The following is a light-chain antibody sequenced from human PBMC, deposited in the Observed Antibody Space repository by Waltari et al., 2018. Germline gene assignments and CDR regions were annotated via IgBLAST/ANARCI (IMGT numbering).Light chain of an antibody. J-gene: IGLJ2*01. CDR2: DVS. CDR1: SSDVGGYNY. CDR3: SSYTSSSTLV. Sequence: QSALTQPASVSGSPGQSITISCTGTSSDVGGYNYVSWYQQHPGKAPKLMIYDVSKRPSGVSNRFSGSKSANTASLTISGLQAEDEADYDCSSYTSSSTLVFGGGTKLTVL. V-gene: IGLV2-14*01.